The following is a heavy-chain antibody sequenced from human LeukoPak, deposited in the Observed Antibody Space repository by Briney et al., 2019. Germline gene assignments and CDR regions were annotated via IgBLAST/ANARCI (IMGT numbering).Heavy chain of an antibody. CDR1: GFTFSTYT. V-gene: IGHV3-21*01. CDR2: ISSSSSYI. Sequence: GGSLRLSCAASGFTFSTYTMNWVRQAPGKGLEWVSSISSSSSYIYYADSVKGRFTISRDNAKNSLYLQMNSLRAEDTAVYYCARGPQYGGYYFFDYWGQGTLVTVSS. D-gene: IGHD5-12*01. J-gene: IGHJ4*02. CDR3: ARGPQYGGYYFFDY.